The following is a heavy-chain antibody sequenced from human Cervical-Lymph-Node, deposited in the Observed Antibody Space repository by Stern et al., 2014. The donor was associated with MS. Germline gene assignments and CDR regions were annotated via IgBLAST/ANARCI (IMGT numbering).Heavy chain of an antibody. J-gene: IGHJ4*02. Sequence: QVQLVQSGSELKKPGASVKVSCKASGYTFTSYAVHWVRQAPGQGLEWMGWINTNTGNPTYAQGFTGRFAFTLDTSVSTGYLQISSLKAEDTAVYYCARINSGIDSSSWGSDYWGQGALVTVSS. CDR3: ARINSGIDSSSWGSDY. D-gene: IGHD6-13*01. V-gene: IGHV7-4-1*02. CDR2: INTNTGNP. CDR1: GYTFTSYA.